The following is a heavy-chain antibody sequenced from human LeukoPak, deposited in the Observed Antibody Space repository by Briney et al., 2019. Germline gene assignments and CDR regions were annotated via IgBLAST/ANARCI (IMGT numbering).Heavy chain of an antibody. D-gene: IGHD5-12*01. CDR1: GGSISSGSHY. Sequence: PSETLSLTCTVSGGSISSGSHYWSWIRQHPGKGLEWIGYIHYSGSPYYNPSLKSRVTISIDTSKNQFSLKVGSVTAADTAVYYCARDFLGGYGYFDCWGQGNLVTVS. V-gene: IGHV4-31*03. CDR2: IHYSGSP. J-gene: IGHJ4*02. CDR3: ARDFLGGYGYFDC.